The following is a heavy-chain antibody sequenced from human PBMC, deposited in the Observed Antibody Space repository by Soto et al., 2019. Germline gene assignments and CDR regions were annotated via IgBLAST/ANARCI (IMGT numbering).Heavy chain of an antibody. D-gene: IGHD4-17*01. CDR3: ARAGVYGDYVFDY. V-gene: IGHV4-59*01. CDR1: GGSISSYY. Sequence: KQSQTLSLTCTVSGGSISSYYWSWIRQPPGKGLEWIGYIYYSGSTNYNPSLKSRVTISVDTSKNQFSLKLSSVTAADTAVYYCARAGVYGDYVFDYWGQGTLVTVSS. J-gene: IGHJ4*02. CDR2: IYYSGST.